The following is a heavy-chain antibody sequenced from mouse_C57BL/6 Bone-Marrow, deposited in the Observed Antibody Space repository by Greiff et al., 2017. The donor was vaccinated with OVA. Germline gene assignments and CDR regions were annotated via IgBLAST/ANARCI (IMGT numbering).Heavy chain of an antibody. D-gene: IGHD2-3*01. CDR2: INPYNGGT. Sequence: EVQLQESGPVLVKPGASVKMSCKASGYKFTDYYMNWVKQSHGKSLEWIGVINPYNGGTSYNQKFKGKATLTVDKSSSTAYMELNSLTSEDSAVYYCDRFDGYRFAYWGQGTLVTVSA. CDR3: DRFDGYRFAY. CDR1: GYKFTDYY. V-gene: IGHV1-19*01. J-gene: IGHJ3*01.